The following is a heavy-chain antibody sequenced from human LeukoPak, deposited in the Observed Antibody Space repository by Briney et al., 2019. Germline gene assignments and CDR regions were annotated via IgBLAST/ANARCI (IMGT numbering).Heavy chain of an antibody. CDR3: ARNRRGSGWLVEENWFDP. CDR1: GYTFTSYA. V-gene: IGHV7-4-1*02. CDR2: INTNTGNP. D-gene: IGHD6-19*01. J-gene: IGHJ5*02. Sequence: ASVKVSCKASGYTFTSYAMNWVRQAPGQGLEWMGWINTNTGNPTYAQGFTGRFVFSLDTSVSTAYLQISSLKAEDTAVYYCARNRRGSGWLVEENWFDPWGQGTLVTVSS.